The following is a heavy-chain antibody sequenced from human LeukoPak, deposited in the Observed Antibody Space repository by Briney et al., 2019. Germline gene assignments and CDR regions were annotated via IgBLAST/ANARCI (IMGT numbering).Heavy chain of an antibody. CDR3: AREIPTYYDILTGYYNTWYFDL. J-gene: IGHJ2*01. CDR2: IYFSGST. Sequence: SETLSLTCTVSGGSIGTSHYYWGWLRQPPGKGLEWIGSIYFSGSTNYNPSLKSRVSISVDTSKNQFSLRLSSVTAADAAVYYCAREIPTYYDILTGYYNTWYFDLWGRGTLVTVSS. V-gene: IGHV4-39*07. D-gene: IGHD3-9*01. CDR1: GGSIGTSHYY.